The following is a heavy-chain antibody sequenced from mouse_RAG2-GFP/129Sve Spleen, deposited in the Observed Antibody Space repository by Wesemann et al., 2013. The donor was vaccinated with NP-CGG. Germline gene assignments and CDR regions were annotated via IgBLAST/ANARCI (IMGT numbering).Heavy chain of an antibody. CDR2: IHPNSGNT. V-gene: IGHV1S130*01. J-gene: IGHJ3*01. Sequence: GLALEWIGEIHPNSGNTNYNEKFKGKATLTVDTSSSTAYVDLSSLTSEDSAVYYCARPYGSSQAWFAYWGQGTLVTVSA. D-gene: IGHD1-1*01. CDR3: ARPYGSSQAWFAY.